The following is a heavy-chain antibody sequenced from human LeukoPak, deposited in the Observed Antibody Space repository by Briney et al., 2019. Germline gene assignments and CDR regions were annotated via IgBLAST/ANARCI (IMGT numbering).Heavy chain of an antibody. J-gene: IGHJ4*02. D-gene: IGHD1-26*01. Sequence: SGTLSLTCAVSGDSISSSNWWTWVRQPPGKGLEWIGEIYHSGSTNYNPSLKSRVTISVDKSNNQFSLKLTSVTAADTAVYYCARHGIVGATTGEDYYFDYWGQGTLVTVSS. V-gene: IGHV4-4*02. CDR2: IYHSGST. CDR1: GDSISSSNW. CDR3: ARHGIVGATTGEDYYFDY.